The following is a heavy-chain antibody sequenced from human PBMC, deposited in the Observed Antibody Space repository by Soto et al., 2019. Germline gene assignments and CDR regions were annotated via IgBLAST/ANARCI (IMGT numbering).Heavy chain of an antibody. V-gene: IGHV4-39*01. Sequence: PSETLSLTCSVSGDSINSDKYYWGWIRQPPGKGLEWIGIIYYRGNTYYNPSLQTRVTISLDKSKSQFSLKLNSVTAADSAVYFCARLEGLATISYYFDFWGQGALVTVSS. CDR3: ARLEGLATISYYFDF. CDR1: GDSINSDKYY. CDR2: IYYRGNT. D-gene: IGHD3-9*01. J-gene: IGHJ4*02.